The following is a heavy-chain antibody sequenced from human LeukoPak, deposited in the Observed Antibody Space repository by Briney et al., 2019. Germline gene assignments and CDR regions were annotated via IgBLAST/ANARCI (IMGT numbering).Heavy chain of an antibody. CDR3: VWDDGSATPLK. Sequence: PSETLSLTCTVSGGSISSYYWSWIRQPPGKGLEWIGYIYYSGSTNYNPSLKSRVTISVDTSKNQFSLKLSSVTAADTAVYYCVWDDGSATPLKWGQGTLVTVSS. D-gene: IGHD3-22*01. CDR2: IYYSGST. CDR1: GGSISSYY. J-gene: IGHJ4*02. V-gene: IGHV4-59*08.